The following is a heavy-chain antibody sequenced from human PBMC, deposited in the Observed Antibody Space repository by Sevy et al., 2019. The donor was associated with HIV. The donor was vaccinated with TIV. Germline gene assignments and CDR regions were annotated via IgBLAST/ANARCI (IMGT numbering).Heavy chain of an antibody. CDR1: GFTFSNAW. CDR3: TTAGSRGIQLWFY. J-gene: IGHJ4*02. Sequence: GGSPRLSCAASGFTFSNAWMSWVRQAPGKGLEWVGRIKSKTDFGTTDYAAPVKGRFTIASDDSKNTLYLQMNSMNAVDKAMYDCTTAGSRGIQLWFYWGQGTLVTVSS. D-gene: IGHD5-18*01. CDR2: IKSKTDFGTT. V-gene: IGHV3-15*01.